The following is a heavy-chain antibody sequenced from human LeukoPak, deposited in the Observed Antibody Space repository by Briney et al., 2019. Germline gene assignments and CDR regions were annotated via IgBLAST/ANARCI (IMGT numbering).Heavy chain of an antibody. CDR2: ISNSGSTI. D-gene: IGHD3-16*01. V-gene: IGHV3-48*03. CDR1: GFTFSSYE. CDR3: ARISHSAYIHDY. J-gene: IGHJ4*02. Sequence: GSLRLSCAASGFTFSSYEMNWVRQAPGKGLEWVSYISNSGSTIYYADSVKGRFTISRDNAKNSLYLQMNSLRAEDTAVYYCARISHSAYIHDYWGQGTLVTVSS.